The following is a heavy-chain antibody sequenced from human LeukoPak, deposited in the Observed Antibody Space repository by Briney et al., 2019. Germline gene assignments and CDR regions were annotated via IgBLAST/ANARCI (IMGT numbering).Heavy chain of an antibody. D-gene: IGHD1-26*01. CDR3: ARDSVGALGDDDAFDI. Sequence: SETLSLTCTVSGGSISSGNYYWSWIRQPAGKGLEWIVRIYTSGSTNYNPSLKTRVTISVDTSKNQFSLKLSSVTAADTAVYYCARDSVGALGDDDAFDIWGQGTMVTVSS. CDR2: IYTSGST. CDR1: GGSISSGNYY. J-gene: IGHJ3*02. V-gene: IGHV4-61*02.